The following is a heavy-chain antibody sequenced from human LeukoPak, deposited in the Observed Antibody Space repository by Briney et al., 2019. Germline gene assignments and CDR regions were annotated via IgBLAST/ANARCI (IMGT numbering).Heavy chain of an antibody. CDR3: ARCGIPAAIYNWFDP. J-gene: IGHJ5*02. CDR1: GGSISSHY. D-gene: IGHD2-2*01. CDR2: IYYSGST. V-gene: IGHV4-59*11. Sequence: SETLSLTCTVSGGSISSHYWSWIRQPPGKGLEWIGYIYYSGSTNYNPSLKSRVTISADTSKNQFSLKLSSVTAADTAVYYCARCGIPAAIYNWFDPWGQGTLVTVSS.